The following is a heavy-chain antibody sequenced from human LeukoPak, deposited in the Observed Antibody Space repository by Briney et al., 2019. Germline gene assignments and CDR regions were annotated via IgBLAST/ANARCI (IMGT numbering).Heavy chain of an antibody. D-gene: IGHD4-23*01. Sequence: SETLSLTCTVSGGSITSYYWSWIRQPPGKGLEWIGYIYYSGSTNYNPSLKSRVTVSVDTSKSQFSLRLTSVTAADTAVYYCARHADYGGYLDYWGQGNLVTVSS. J-gene: IGHJ4*02. CDR2: IYYSGST. CDR1: GGSITSYY. V-gene: IGHV4-59*08. CDR3: ARHADYGGYLDY.